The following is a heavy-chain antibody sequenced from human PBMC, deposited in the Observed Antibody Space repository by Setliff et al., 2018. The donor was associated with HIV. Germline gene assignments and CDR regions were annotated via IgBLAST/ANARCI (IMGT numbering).Heavy chain of an antibody. CDR3: ARTRGRALVSYYFDN. CDR1: GGSIGSHY. CDR2: MYFSGNA. V-gene: IGHV4-59*11. Sequence: SETLSLTCTVSGGSIGSHYWSWIRQAPGKGLEWIGTMYFSGNARPSPSLKSRVTISTDTSKNQLSLNLTSVTAADTAVYFCARTRGRALVSYYFDNWGQGRLVTVSS. D-gene: IGHD3-16*01. J-gene: IGHJ4*02.